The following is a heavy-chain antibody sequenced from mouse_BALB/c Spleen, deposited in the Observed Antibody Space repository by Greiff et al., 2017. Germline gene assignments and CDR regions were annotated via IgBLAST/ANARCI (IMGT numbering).Heavy chain of an antibody. D-gene: IGHD2-3*01. CDR3: ARNDGYPGAMDY. Sequence: QVKLQQSGAELMKPGASVKISCKATGYTFSSYWIEWVKQRPGHGLEWIGEILPGSGSTNYNEKFKGKATFTADTSSNTAYMQLSSLTSEDSAVYYCARNDGYPGAMDYWGQGTSVTVSS. J-gene: IGHJ4*01. CDR2: ILPGSGST. V-gene: IGHV1-9*01. CDR1: GYTFSSYW.